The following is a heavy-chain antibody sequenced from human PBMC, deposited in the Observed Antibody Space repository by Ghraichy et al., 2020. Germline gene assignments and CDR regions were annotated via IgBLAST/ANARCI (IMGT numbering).Heavy chain of an antibody. D-gene: IGHD1-26*01. CDR3: VRGPVGTNLGDAFDI. V-gene: IGHV4-59*01. CDR2: IYYRGST. J-gene: IGHJ3*02. Sequence: ETLSLTCTVSGGSINNYYWSWIRQPPGKGLEWIAYIYYRGSTNYNPSLKSRVIISVDTSKNQISLELRSVTAADTAMYYCVRGPVGTNLGDAFDIWGQGTMVTVSS. CDR1: GGSINNYY.